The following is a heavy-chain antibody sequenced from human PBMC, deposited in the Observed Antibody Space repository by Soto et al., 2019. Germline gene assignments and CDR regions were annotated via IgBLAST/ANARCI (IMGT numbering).Heavy chain of an antibody. CDR1: GGSISRGDYY. V-gene: IGHV4-30-4*01. Sequence: LCHTYTVSGGSISRGDYYWSWIRQPPGKGLEWIGYIYFSGSTHYNPSLKSRVIISLETSKDQFSLKLSSVTAADTAVYYCAIELTCYRLRALQVYWAKGTLVTVAS. D-gene: IGHD2-15*01. J-gene: IGHJ4*02. CDR2: IYFSGST. CDR3: AIELTCYRLRALQVY.